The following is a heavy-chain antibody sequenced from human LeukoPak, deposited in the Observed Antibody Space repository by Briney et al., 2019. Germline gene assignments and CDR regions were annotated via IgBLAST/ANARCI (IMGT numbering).Heavy chain of an antibody. CDR1: GFTFSSYA. CDR2: ISGSGGST. CDR3: AKDRHSGWEP. J-gene: IGHJ5*02. D-gene: IGHD6-19*01. V-gene: IGHV3-23*01. Sequence: GRSLRLSCAASGFTFSSYAMHWVRQAPGKGLEWVSAISGSGGSTYYADSVKGRFTISRDNSKNTLYLQMNSLRAEDTAVYYCAKDRHSGWEPWGQGTLVTVSS.